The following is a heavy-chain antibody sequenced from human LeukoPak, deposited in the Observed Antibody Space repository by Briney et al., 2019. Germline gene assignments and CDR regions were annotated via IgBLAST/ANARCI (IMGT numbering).Heavy chain of an antibody. V-gene: IGHV3-64D*09. CDR3: VKDPFDSSGNGRYNWFDP. Sequence: PGGSLRLSCSASGFTFSSYAMHWVRQAPGKGLEYVSAISSNEGSTYYADSVKGRFTISRDNSKNTLYLQMSSLRAEDTAVYYCVKDPFDSSGNGRYNWFDPWGQGTLVTVSS. J-gene: IGHJ5*02. D-gene: IGHD3-22*01. CDR2: ISSNEGST. CDR1: GFTFSSYA.